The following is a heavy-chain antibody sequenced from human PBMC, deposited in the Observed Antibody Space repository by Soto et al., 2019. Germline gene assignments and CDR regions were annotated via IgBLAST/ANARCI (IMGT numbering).Heavy chain of an antibody. CDR1: GDSVSSNSAA. CDR3: ARVTYYYDSSGSWAYDAFDI. J-gene: IGHJ3*02. V-gene: IGHV6-1*01. Sequence: PSQTLSLTCAISGDSVSSNSAAWNWIRQSPSRGLEWLGRTYYRSKWYNDYAVSVKSRITINPDTSKNQFSLQLNSVTPEDTAVYDCARVTYYYDSSGSWAYDAFDIWGQGTMVTVSS. CDR2: TYYRSKWYN. D-gene: IGHD3-22*01.